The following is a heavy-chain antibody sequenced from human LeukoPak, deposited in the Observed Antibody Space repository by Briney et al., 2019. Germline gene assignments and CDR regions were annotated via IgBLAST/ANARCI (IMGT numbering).Heavy chain of an antibody. CDR3: ARAPKTRMEDYGDYSAHFDY. J-gene: IGHJ4*02. Sequence: SETLSLTCTVSGGSISSSSYYWGWIRQPPGKGLEWIGSIYYSGSTYYNPSLKSRVTISVDTSKNQFSLKLSSVTAADTAVYYCARAPKTRMEDYGDYSAHFDYWGQGTLVTVSS. V-gene: IGHV4-39*01. D-gene: IGHD4-17*01. CDR2: IYYSGST. CDR1: GGSISSSSYY.